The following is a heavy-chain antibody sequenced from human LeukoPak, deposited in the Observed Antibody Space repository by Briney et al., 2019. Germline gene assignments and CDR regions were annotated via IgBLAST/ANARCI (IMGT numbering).Heavy chain of an antibody. V-gene: IGHV4-4*09. D-gene: IGHD2-2*01. Sequence: SETLSLTCTVSGGSVSSDYWSWIRQPPGKGLEWIGNIYTSGSTNYNPSLNSRATILLDTSKNQFSLKLSSVTAADTAVYYCARDGGSSHSYYYYMDVWGKGTTVTVSS. CDR3: ARDGGSSHSYYYYMDV. CDR2: IYTSGST. CDR1: GGSVSSDY. J-gene: IGHJ6*03.